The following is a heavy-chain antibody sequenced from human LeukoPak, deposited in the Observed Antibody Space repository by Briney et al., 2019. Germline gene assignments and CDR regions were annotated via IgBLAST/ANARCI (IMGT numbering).Heavy chain of an antibody. Sequence: ASVKVSCKVSGYSLTALAIHWVRQAPGKGLEWMGRFDLDDGARIYSQRFQDRFLMTEDPSSDTAYMELSGLRSEDTAVYFCASDLTMTTVTSGQSWDDPWGQGTLVTVSS. D-gene: IGHD4-17*01. CDR1: GYSLTALA. V-gene: IGHV1-24*01. CDR2: FDLDDGAR. CDR3: ASDLTMTTVTSGQSWDDP. J-gene: IGHJ5*02.